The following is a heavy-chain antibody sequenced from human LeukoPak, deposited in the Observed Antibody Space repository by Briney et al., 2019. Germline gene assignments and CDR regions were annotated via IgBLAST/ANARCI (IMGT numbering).Heavy chain of an antibody. Sequence: GGSLRLSCAASGXTFSSYEMNWVRQGPGKGLEWVSYISSSGTTKYYADSVKGRFTLSRDNAKKSLSLQMNSLRAEDTAIYYCARSNRDAFDMWGQGTVVTVSS. CDR1: GXTFSSYE. CDR2: ISSSGTTK. CDR3: ARSNRDAFDM. J-gene: IGHJ3*02. D-gene: IGHD2/OR15-2a*01. V-gene: IGHV3-48*03.